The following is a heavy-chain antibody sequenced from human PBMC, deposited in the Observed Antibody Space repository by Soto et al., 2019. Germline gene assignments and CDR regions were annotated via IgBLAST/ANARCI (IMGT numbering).Heavy chain of an antibody. Sequence: TLSLSCAVAGGCISSGGYSWSWLRQPPGKGLEWIGYIYHSGSTYYNPSLKSRVTISVDRSKDQFSLKLSSVTAADTAVYYCARRTAHYYDSSGYTNWFDPWGQGTLVTVPS. D-gene: IGHD3-22*01. V-gene: IGHV4-30-2*01. CDR3: ARRTAHYYDSSGYTNWFDP. CDR1: GGCISSGGYS. J-gene: IGHJ5*02. CDR2: IYHSGST.